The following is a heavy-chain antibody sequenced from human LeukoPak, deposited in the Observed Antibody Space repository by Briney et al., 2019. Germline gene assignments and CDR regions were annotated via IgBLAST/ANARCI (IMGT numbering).Heavy chain of an antibody. V-gene: IGHV3-9*01. CDR3: AKVGRSEYFGY. CDR1: GFTFDDYA. CDR2: ISWNSGSI. J-gene: IGHJ4*02. Sequence: GGSLRLSCAASGFTFDDYAMHWVRQAPGKGLEWVSGISWNSGSIGYADSVKGRFTISRDNAKNSLYLQMNSLRAEDTALYYCAKVGRSEYFGYWGQGTLVTVSS.